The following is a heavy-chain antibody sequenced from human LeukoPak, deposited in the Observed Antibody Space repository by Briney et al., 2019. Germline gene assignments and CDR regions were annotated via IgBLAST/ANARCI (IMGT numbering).Heavy chain of an antibody. D-gene: IGHD5-18*01. Sequence: GGSLRLSCAASGFAVNSNYLTWVRQAPGKGLEWVSLIYSGGDTYYPDSVRGRFTISRDISKNMFYLQMNSLRAVDTAVYYCASRRPGSGYSYGYVDSWGQGTLVTVSS. CDR2: IYSGGDT. CDR1: GFAVNSNY. J-gene: IGHJ4*02. V-gene: IGHV3-66*01. CDR3: ASRRPGSGYSYGYVDS.